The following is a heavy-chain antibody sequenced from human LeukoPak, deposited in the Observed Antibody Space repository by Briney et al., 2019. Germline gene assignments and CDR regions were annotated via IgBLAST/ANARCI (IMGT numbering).Heavy chain of an antibody. D-gene: IGHD3-10*01. CDR3: AKDSTPYYNSGMDV. V-gene: IGHV3-9*01. J-gene: IGHJ6*02. CDR1: GFTFDDYG. CDR2: ISWNSGNI. Sequence: GRSLRLSCAASGFTFDDYGMYWVRHAPGKGLEWVSGISWNSGNIDYGDSVKGRFTISRDNAKNSLYLQMNSLRAEDTALYYCAKDSTPYYNSGMDVWGQGTTVTVSS.